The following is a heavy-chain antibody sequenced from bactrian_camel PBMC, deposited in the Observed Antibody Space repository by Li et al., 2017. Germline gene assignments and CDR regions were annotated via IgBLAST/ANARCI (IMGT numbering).Heavy chain of an antibody. J-gene: IGHJ4*01. CDR2: ISKDDVP. Sequence: HVQLVESGGGSVQAGGSLRVSCALSGDTTSGYCMGGFRQAPGKEREGIASISKDDVPTYATSVQGRFRISKDTAKNTLDLQMDSLTPDDTAMYYCAAGRPFVVCSNDALLGAYWGQGTQVTVS. V-gene: IGHV3S68*01. CDR3: AAGRPFVVCSNDALLGAY. CDR1: GDTTSGYC. D-gene: IGHD1*01.